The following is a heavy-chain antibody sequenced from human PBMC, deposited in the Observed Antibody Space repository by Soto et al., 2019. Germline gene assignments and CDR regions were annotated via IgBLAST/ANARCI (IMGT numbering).Heavy chain of an antibody. CDR3: ARAGITMVRGVIYYYGMDV. CDR2: IYHSGST. D-gene: IGHD3-10*01. J-gene: IGHJ6*02. Sequence: PSETLSLTCAVPGGSISSGGYSWSWIRQPPGKGLEWIGYIYHSGSTYYNPSLKSRVTISVDRSKNQFSLKLSSVTAADTAVYYCARAGITMVRGVIYYYGMDVWGQGTTVTVSS. V-gene: IGHV4-30-2*01. CDR1: GGSISSGGYS.